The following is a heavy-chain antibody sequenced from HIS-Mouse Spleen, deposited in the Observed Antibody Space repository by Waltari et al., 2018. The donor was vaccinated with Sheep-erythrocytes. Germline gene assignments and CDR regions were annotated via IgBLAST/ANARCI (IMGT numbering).Heavy chain of an antibody. CDR3: ARDTSSDSSGWHDAFDI. CDR2: IIPIFGTA. J-gene: IGHJ3*02. V-gene: IGHV1-69*01. CDR1: GGTFSSDA. Sequence: QVQLVQSGAEVKKPGSSVKVSCKASGGTFSSDAISWVRQAPGQGLEWMGGIIPIFGTANYAQKFQGRVTITADESTSTAYMELSSLGSEDTAVYYCARDTSSDSSGWHDAFDIWGQGTMVTVSS. D-gene: IGHD6-19*01.